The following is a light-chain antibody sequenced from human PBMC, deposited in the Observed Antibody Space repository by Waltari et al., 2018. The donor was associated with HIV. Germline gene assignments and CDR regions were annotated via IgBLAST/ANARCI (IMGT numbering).Light chain of an antibody. CDR3: QVWDSGSDHV. V-gene: IGLV3-21*01. CDR2: HDD. Sequence: SYVLTQPPSITVAPGKTAKITCGGKNIGSRAVHWYQQKPGQAPILVIYHDDDRPSGIPERFSGSNSDNTATLTINRVEVGDEADYYCQVWDSGSDHVFGSGTTVTVL. J-gene: IGLJ1*01. CDR1: NIGSRA.